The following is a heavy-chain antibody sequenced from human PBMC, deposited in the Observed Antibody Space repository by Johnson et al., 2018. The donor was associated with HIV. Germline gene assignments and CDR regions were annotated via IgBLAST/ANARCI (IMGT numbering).Heavy chain of an antibody. D-gene: IGHD2-2*02. V-gene: IGHV3-15*01. CDR1: GFTVSSNY. CDR3: TTAGYTFSDAFDI. CDR2: IKRQIDGGTT. Sequence: VQLVESGGGLVQPGGSLRLSCAASGFTVSSNYMTWVRQAPGRGLEWVGRIKRQIDGGTTDYAAPVKGRFTISRDDSNNMLYLEMNSLKTEDTATYYCTTAGYTFSDAFDIWGHGLMVTVSS. J-gene: IGHJ3*02.